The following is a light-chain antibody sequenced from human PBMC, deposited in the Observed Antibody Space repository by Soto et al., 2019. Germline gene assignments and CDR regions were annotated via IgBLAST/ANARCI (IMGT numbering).Light chain of an antibody. Sequence: EIVMTQSPATLSVSPGERATLSCRASQSVSSSYLAWYQQKPGQAPRLLIYGASSRATGIPDRFSGSGSGTDFTLTISRLEPEYFAVYYCQQYGSSLWTFGQGTKVDIK. V-gene: IGKV3-20*01. CDR1: QSVSSSY. J-gene: IGKJ1*01. CDR2: GAS. CDR3: QQYGSSLWT.